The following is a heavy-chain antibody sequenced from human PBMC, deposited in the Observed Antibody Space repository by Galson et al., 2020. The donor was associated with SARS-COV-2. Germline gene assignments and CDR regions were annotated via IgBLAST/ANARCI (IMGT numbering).Heavy chain of an antibody. CDR3: LSLAGDGGGIIDP. J-gene: IGHJ5*02. CDR1: GFTFSDSA. D-gene: IGHD2-21*01. V-gene: IGHV3-73*01. Sequence: GGSLRLSCAASGFTFSDSAMHWVRQASGKGLEWVGRIRTKANNYATSYAASVKGRFTISRDDSKNTAWLQMNGLTTDDTAVYYCLSLAGDGGGIIDPWGQGTLVTVSS. CDR2: IRTKANNYAT.